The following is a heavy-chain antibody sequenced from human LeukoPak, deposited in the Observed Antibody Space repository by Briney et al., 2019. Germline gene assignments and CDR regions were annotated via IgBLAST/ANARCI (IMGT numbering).Heavy chain of an antibody. CDR3: ARHDPLSNGANAFDI. V-gene: IGHV1-69*13. D-gene: IGHD4-11*01. CDR2: ILPITATS. CDR1: GGTFSNYA. Sequence: SVKVSCKASGGTFSNYAISWVRQAPGQGLEWMGGILPITATSNYAQKFQGRVSFTADESTSTAYMELSSLRSDDTAVYSCARHDPLSNGANAFDIWGQGTMVTVSS. J-gene: IGHJ3*02.